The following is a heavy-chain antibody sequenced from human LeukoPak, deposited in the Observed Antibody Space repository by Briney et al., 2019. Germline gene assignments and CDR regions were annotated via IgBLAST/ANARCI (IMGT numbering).Heavy chain of an antibody. CDR2: ISSSSSYI. D-gene: IGHD4-17*01. Sequence: PGGSLRLSCAASGFTFSSYSMNWVRQAPGKGLEWVSSISSSSSYIYYADSVKGRFTISRDNAKNSLYLQMNSLRAEDTAVYYCARDEPHDYGDYSDAFDIWGQGTMVTVSS. CDR1: GFTFSSYS. CDR3: ARDEPHDYGDYSDAFDI. J-gene: IGHJ3*02. V-gene: IGHV3-21*01.